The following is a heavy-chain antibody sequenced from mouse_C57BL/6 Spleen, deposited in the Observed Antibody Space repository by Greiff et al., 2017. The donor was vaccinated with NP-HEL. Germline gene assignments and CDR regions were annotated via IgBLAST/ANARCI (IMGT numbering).Heavy chain of an antibody. CDR2: IDPSDSYT. D-gene: IGHD3-2*02. Sequence: QVQLKQPGAELVRPGTSVKLSCKASGYTFTSYWMHWVKQRPGQGLEWIGVIDPSDSYTNYNQKFKGKATLTVDTSSSTAYMQLSSLTSEDSSVDYCAKRQLRLPYYLDYWGQGTTLTVSS. V-gene: IGHV1-59*01. J-gene: IGHJ2*01. CDR3: AKRQLRLPYYLDY. CDR1: GYTFTSYW.